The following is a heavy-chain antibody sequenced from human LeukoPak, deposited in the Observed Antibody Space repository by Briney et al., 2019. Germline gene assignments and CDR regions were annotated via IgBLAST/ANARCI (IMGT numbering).Heavy chain of an antibody. CDR3: VKEKQYSSGRLYYFDD. V-gene: IGHV3-64D*06. J-gene: IGHJ4*02. D-gene: IGHD6-19*01. CDR2: ITGNGDNT. CDR1: GFTFSSFA. Sequence: PGGSLRLSCSASGFTFSSFAMHRVRQAPGKGLEHVSVITGNGDNTYYADSVKGRFTISRDNSKSTLYLQLSSLRTEDTAVYYCVKEKQYSSGRLYYFDDWGQGTLVSVSS.